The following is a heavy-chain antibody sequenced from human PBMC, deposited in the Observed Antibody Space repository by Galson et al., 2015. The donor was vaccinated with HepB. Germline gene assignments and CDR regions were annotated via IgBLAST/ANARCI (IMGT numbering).Heavy chain of an antibody. CDR2: ISYDGSNK. CDR1: GFIFTSYS. CDR3: ARAAAMTTVSDYGMDV. J-gene: IGHJ6*02. D-gene: IGHD4-11*01. Sequence: SLRLSCAATGFIFTSYSMHWVRQAPGKGLEWVAVISYDGSNKYYADSVKGRFTVSRDNSENTLYVQMNGLRGEDTAVYYCARAAAMTTVSDYGMDVWGQGTTVSVSS. V-gene: IGHV3-30-3*01.